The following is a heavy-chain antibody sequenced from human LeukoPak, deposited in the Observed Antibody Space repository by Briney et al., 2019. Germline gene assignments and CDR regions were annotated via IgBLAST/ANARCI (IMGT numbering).Heavy chain of an antibody. D-gene: IGHD2-2*01. Sequence: PGGSLRLSCAASGFTFTTYSMTWVRQAPGKGLEWVSSITATSTSMYYADSVKGRFTISRDNAENSLYLQMNSLRAEDTAVYYCARAHGLAVVVPTDWGQGTLVTVSS. CDR3: ARAHGLAVVVPTD. V-gene: IGHV3-21*01. CDR2: ITATSTSM. CDR1: GFTFTTYS. J-gene: IGHJ4*02.